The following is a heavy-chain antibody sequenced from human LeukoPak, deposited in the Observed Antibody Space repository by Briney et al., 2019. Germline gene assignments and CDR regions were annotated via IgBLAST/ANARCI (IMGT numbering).Heavy chain of an antibody. D-gene: IGHD6-19*01. Sequence: SETLSLTCTVSGGSMNNHDWSWVRQPAGKGLEWIGRIQTSGSINYNSSLQSRVTISIDTSQNYFSLKLTSMTAADSAMYYCARASNIGWYQFDYWGQGMLVTVSS. CDR1: GGSMNNHD. J-gene: IGHJ4*02. CDR3: ARASNIGWYQFDY. CDR2: IQTSGSI. V-gene: IGHV4-4*07.